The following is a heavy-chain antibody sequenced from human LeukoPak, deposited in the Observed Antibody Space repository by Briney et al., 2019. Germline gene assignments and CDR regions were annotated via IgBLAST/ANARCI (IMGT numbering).Heavy chain of an antibody. J-gene: IGHJ4*02. Sequence: GGSLRLSCAASGFTFSSHWMTWVRQAPGKGLEWVANINQDGSERYYVDSVKGRFTISRDNAKNSLYLQMNSLRAEDTAVYYCARGRWYGDFDYCGQGTLVTVSS. CDR2: INQDGSER. D-gene: IGHD6-13*01. CDR1: GFTFSSHW. V-gene: IGHV3-7*01. CDR3: ARGRWYGDFDY.